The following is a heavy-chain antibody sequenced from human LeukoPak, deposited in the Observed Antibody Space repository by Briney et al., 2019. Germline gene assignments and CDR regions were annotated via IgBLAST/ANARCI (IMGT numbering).Heavy chain of an antibody. J-gene: IGHJ4*02. D-gene: IGHD2-21*01. CDR2: IKQDGSEK. CDR1: GFIFYNYW. Sequence: GGCLRLSCAVSGFIFYNYWMSCVRQAPGKGVEWVAKIKQDGSEKFYLDSVKGRFTISRDNARNSLDLQMNSRRAEDTAVYYCDKNTESQVIFRDWGKGTLVTVSS. CDR3: DKNTESQVIFRD. V-gene: IGHV3-7*01.